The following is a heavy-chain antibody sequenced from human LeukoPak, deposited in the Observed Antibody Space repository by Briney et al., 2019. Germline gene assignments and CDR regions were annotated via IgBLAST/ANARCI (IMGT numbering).Heavy chain of an antibody. CDR3: ARHRDCTNGVCYSLHYYYMDV. Sequence: SETLSLTCTVSGGSISSYYWSWIRQPPGKGLEWIGYIYTSGSTNYNPFLKSRVTISVDTSKNQFSLKLSSVTAADTAVYYCARHRDCTNGVCYSLHYYYMDVWGKGTTVTVSS. V-gene: IGHV4-4*09. J-gene: IGHJ6*03. CDR2: IYTSGST. D-gene: IGHD2-8*01. CDR1: GGSISSYY.